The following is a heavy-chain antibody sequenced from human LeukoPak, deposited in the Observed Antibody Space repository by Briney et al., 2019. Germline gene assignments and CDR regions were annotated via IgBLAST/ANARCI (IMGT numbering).Heavy chain of an antibody. V-gene: IGHV3-23*01. CDR3: AKGAPGYDILTSYYSY. CDR2: ISGSGGST. J-gene: IGHJ4*02. D-gene: IGHD3-9*01. Sequence: GGSLRLSCAASGFAFSSYAMSWVRQAPGKGLEWVSAISGSGGSTYYADSVKGRFTISRDNSKNTLYLQMNSLRAEDTAVYYCAKGAPGYDILTSYYSYWGQGTLVTVSS. CDR1: GFAFSSYA.